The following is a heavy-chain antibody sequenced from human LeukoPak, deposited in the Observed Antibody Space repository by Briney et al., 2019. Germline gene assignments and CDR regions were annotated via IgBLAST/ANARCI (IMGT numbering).Heavy chain of an antibody. CDR2: IFYSGST. V-gene: IGHV4-59*08. Sequence: PSETLSPTCTVSGGSITGYYWSWLRQPPGKGLEWIGYIFYSGSTNYNPSLKSRVTISVDTSKNQFSLKLSSVTAADTAVYYCARHEDSGSGYYKYWGQGTLVTVSS. J-gene: IGHJ4*02. CDR1: GGSITGYY. D-gene: IGHD2-21*01. CDR3: ARHEDSGSGYYKY.